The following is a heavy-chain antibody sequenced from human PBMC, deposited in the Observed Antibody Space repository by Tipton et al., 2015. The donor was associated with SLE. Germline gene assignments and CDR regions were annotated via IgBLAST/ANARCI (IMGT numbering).Heavy chain of an antibody. CDR2: IYYSGST. CDR1: GGSISSYY. CDR3: ARGGNWGSPFDY. V-gene: IGHV4-59*08. Sequence: LRLSCTVSGGSISSYYWSWIRQPPGKGLEWIGYIYYSGSTNYNPSLKSRVTISVDTSKNQFSLKLSSVTAADTAVYYCARGGNWGSPFDYWGQGTLVTVSS. J-gene: IGHJ4*02. D-gene: IGHD7-27*01.